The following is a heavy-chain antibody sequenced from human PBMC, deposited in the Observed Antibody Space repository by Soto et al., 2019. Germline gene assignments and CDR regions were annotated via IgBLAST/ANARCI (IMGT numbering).Heavy chain of an antibody. CDR2: ISASGGST. Sequence: EVQLLESGGGLVQPGGSLRLSCVASGFTFSSFAMSWVRQAPGKGLECVSGISASGGSTNYADSVKGRFTISRDNSKNTLYLQMNSLRDEDTAVYYCAKGAGYSSGWVDYWGQGTLVTVSS. J-gene: IGHJ4*02. V-gene: IGHV3-23*01. CDR1: GFTFSSFA. D-gene: IGHD6-19*01. CDR3: AKGAGYSSGWVDY.